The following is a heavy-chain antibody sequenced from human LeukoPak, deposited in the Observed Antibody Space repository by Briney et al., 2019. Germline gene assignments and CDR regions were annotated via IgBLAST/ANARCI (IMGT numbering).Heavy chain of an antibody. J-gene: IGHJ6*02. CDR1: GGSISSYY. CDR2: IYTSGST. Sequence: KPSETLSLTCTVSGGSISSYYWSWFRQPAGKGLEWIGRIYTSGSTNYNPSLKSRVTMSVDTSKNQFSLKLSSVTAADTAVYYCARDQYYYDSSGYYGGFYYYYGMDVWGQGTTVTVSS. V-gene: IGHV4-4*07. CDR3: ARDQYYYDSSGYYGGFYYYYGMDV. D-gene: IGHD3-22*01.